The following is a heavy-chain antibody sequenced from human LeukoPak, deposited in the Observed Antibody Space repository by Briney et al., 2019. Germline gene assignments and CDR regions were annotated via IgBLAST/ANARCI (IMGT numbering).Heavy chain of an antibody. CDR3: AKDSGNYGSGSYYKRDWFDP. Sequence: PGGSLRLSCAASGFTFSSYAMSWVRQAPGKGPEWVSAISGSGGSTYYADSVKGRVTISRDNSKNTLYLQMNSLRAEDTAVYYCAKDSGNYGSGSYYKRDWFDPWGQGTLVTVSS. CDR2: ISGSGGST. CDR1: GFTFSSYA. D-gene: IGHD3-10*01. V-gene: IGHV3-23*01. J-gene: IGHJ5*02.